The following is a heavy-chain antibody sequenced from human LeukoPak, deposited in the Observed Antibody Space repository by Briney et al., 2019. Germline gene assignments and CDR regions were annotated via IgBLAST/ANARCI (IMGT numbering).Heavy chain of an antibody. CDR1: GFTFDNYA. D-gene: IGHD3-10*01. CDR3: AKGGGSGSYYNVYFDY. Sequence: GGSLRLSCAASGFTFDNYAMHWVRQAPGKGLEWVSGISWNSGSIGYADSVKGRFTISRDNAKNSLYLQMNSLRAEDMALYYCAKGGGSGSYYNVYFDYWGQGTLVTVSS. J-gene: IGHJ4*02. V-gene: IGHV3-9*03. CDR2: ISWNSGSI.